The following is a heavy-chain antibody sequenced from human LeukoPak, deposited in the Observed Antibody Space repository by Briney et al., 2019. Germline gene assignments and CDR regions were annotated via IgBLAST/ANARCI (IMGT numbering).Heavy chain of an antibody. V-gene: IGHV4-34*01. Sequence: SETLSLTCALYGGSFSGYYWSWIRQPPGKGLEWIGEINHSGSPNYNPSLKSRVTISVDTSKNQFSLKLSSVTAADTAVYYCARLLWGVAQPTEFDYWGQGTLVTVSS. J-gene: IGHJ4*02. D-gene: IGHD2-21*01. CDR3: ARLLWGVAQPTEFDY. CDR1: GGSFSGYY. CDR2: INHSGSP.